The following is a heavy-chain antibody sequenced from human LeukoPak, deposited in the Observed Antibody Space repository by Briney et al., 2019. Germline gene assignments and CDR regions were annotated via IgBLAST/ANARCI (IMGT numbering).Heavy chain of an antibody. CDR2: IYPGDSDT. D-gene: IGHD4-23*01. J-gene: IGHJ5*02. CDR3: ARLDNGGNLMQSRKKNWFDP. CDR1: GYSFTSYW. V-gene: IGHV5-51*01. Sequence: GESLKISCKGSGYSFTSYWIGWVRQMPGKGLEWMGIIYPGDSDTSYSPSFQGQVTISADKSISTAYLQWSSLKASDTAMYYCARLDNGGNLMQSRKKNWFDPWGQGTLVTVSS.